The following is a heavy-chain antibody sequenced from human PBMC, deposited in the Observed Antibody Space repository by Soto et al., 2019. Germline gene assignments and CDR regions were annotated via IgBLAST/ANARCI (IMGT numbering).Heavy chain of an antibody. CDR3: ARANDLGYFYYGMDV. J-gene: IGHJ6*02. CDR2: INSDGSST. Sequence: GGSLRLSCAASGFTFSSYWMHWVRQAPGKGLVWVSRINSDGSSTSYADSVKGRFTISSDNAKNTLYLQMNSLRAEDTAVYYCARANDLGYFYYGMDVWGQGTTVTVSS. CDR1: GFTFSSYW. D-gene: IGHD3-16*01. V-gene: IGHV3-74*01.